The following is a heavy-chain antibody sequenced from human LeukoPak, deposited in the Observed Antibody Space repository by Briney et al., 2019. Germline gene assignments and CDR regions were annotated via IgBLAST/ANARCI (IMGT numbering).Heavy chain of an antibody. J-gene: IGHJ4*02. CDR2: ISYDGSNK. Sequence: PGGSLRLSCAASGFTFSSYAMHWVRQAPGKGLEWVAVISYDGSNKYYADSVKGRFTISRDNSKNTLYLQMNSLRAEDTAVYYCAKDRVVGARTPWVDYWGQGTLVTVSS. CDR3: AKDRVVGARTPWVDY. V-gene: IGHV3-30-3*01. CDR1: GFTFSSYA. D-gene: IGHD1-26*01.